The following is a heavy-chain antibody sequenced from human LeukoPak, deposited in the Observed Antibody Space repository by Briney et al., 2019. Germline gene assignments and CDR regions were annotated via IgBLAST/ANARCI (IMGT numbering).Heavy chain of an antibody. CDR3: ARVGCSSTSCYAYDY. CDR1: GFTFSTYA. J-gene: IGHJ4*02. Sequence: PGGSLRLSCAASGFTFSTYAVNWVRQAPGKGLEWVSTISGSGDSTYYADSVKGRFTISRDNSKNTLYLQMGSLRAEDMAVYYCARVGCSSTSCYAYDYWGQGTLVTVSS. V-gene: IGHV3-23*01. D-gene: IGHD2-2*01. CDR2: ISGSGDST.